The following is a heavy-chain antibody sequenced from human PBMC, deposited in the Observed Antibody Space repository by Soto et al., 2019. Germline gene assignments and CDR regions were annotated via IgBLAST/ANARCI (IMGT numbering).Heavy chain of an antibody. CDR1: GFSFSSYW. D-gene: IGHD3-3*01. CDR2: INTDGSST. J-gene: IGHJ4*02. CDR3: ARGRSTTVFGVVSY. Sequence: GGSLRLSCAASGFSFSSYWMHWVRQAPGKGLVWVSRINTDGSSTTYADSVKGRFTISRDNAKNTLYLQMNSLRAEDTAVYFRARGRSTTVFGVVSYWGQGTQVTVSS. V-gene: IGHV3-74*01.